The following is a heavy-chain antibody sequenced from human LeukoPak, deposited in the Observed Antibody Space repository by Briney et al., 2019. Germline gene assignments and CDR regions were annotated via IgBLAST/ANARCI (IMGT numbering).Heavy chain of an antibody. CDR1: GGSISSYY. CDR3: ARFSPRAMGNYLDF. D-gene: IGHD7-27*01. V-gene: IGHV4-4*07. Sequence: PSETLSLTCTVSGGSISSYYWSWIRQPAGKGLEWIGRIYTSGSTNYNPSLKSRVTMSVDTSKNQFSLKLSSVTAADTAVYYCARFSPRAMGNYLDFWGQGTLVTVSS. CDR2: IYTSGST. J-gene: IGHJ4*02.